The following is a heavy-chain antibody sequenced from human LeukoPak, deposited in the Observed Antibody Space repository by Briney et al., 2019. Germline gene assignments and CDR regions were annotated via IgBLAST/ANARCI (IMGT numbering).Heavy chain of an antibody. CDR3: ARAPYSSSQLNFDY. CDR2: MNPNSGNT. CDR1: GYTFTSYD. Sequence: ASVTVSFTASGYTFTSYDINWVRQAAGQGLEWMGWMNPNSGNTGYAQKFQGRVTMTRNTSISTAYMELSSLRSEDTAVYYCARAPYSSSQLNFDYWGQGTLVAVSS. J-gene: IGHJ4*02. D-gene: IGHD6-13*01. V-gene: IGHV1-8*01.